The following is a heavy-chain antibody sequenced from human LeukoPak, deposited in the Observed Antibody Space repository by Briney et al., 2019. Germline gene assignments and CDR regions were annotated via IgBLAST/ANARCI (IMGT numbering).Heavy chain of an antibody. J-gene: IGHJ4*02. D-gene: IGHD2-15*01. CDR1: GGSINSYY. V-gene: IGHV4-59*01. CDR3: ARNVGGPRGFDY. Sequence: SETLSLTCSVSGGSINSYYWSWIRQPPGKGLEWIGWVSYTGTTYFNPSLKSRVTISVDTSKNQFSLRLTSVTAADTAVFFCARNVGGPRGFDYWGQGTLVTVSS. CDR2: VSYTGTT.